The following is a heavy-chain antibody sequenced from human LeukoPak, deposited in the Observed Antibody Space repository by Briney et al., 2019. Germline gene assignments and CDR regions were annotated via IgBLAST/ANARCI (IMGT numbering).Heavy chain of an antibody. Sequence: PGGSLRLSCAASGFTFSSYWMHWVRQAPGKGLVWVSRINSDGSSTSYADSVKGRFTISRDNAKNTLYLQMNSLRAEDTAVYYCAKVFRANGDYHAFDVWGQGTMVTVSS. CDR2: INSDGSST. D-gene: IGHD4-17*01. CDR3: AKVFRANGDYHAFDV. J-gene: IGHJ3*01. V-gene: IGHV3-74*01. CDR1: GFTFSSYW.